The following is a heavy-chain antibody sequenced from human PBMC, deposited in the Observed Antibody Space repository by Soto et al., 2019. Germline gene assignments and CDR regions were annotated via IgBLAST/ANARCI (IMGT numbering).Heavy chain of an antibody. J-gene: IGHJ4*02. CDR1: GFTFDDYA. CDR2: ISWNSGSI. CDR3: AKVVNYGSGSYYTTRPYYFAY. Sequence: EVQLVESGGGLVQPGRSLRLSCAASGFTFDDYAMHWVRQAPGKGLEWVSGISWNSGSIGYADSVKGRFTISRDNAKNALYLRMNSLRAEDTALYYCAKVVNYGSGSYYTTRPYYFAYWGQGTLVTVSS. D-gene: IGHD3-10*01. V-gene: IGHV3-9*01.